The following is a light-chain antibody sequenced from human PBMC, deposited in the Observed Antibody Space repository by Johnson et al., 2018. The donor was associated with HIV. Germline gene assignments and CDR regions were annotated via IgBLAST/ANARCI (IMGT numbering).Light chain of an antibody. CDR3: GTWDTRLSAGHV. CDR1: SSNIGNNY. J-gene: IGLJ1*01. CDR2: ENN. Sequence: QSVLTQPPSVSAAPGQKVTISCSGSSSNIGNNYVSWYQQLPRGAPKLLIYENNKRPSGIPDRFSGSKSGTSATLDITGLQSGDEADYYCGTWDTRLSAGHVFGTGTKVTVL. V-gene: IGLV1-51*02.